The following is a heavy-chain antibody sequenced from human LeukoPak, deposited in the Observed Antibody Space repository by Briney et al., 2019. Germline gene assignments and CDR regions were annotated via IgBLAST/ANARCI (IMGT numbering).Heavy chain of an antibody. Sequence: GGSLRLSCAASGFTFSTNAMGWVRQAPGKGLEWVSSIKGGGGDPFYADSVKGRFTISRDNSKNTLFLQLNSLRAEDSAVYYCAKGGHDFNPFYWWGQGTLVTVSS. CDR1: GFTFSTNA. CDR2: IKGGGGDP. D-gene: IGHD2-21*02. V-gene: IGHV3-23*01. CDR3: AKGGHDFNPFYW. J-gene: IGHJ4*02.